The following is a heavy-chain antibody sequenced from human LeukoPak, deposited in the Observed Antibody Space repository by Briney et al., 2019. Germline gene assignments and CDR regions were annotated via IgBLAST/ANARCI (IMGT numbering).Heavy chain of an antibody. CDR1: TFTFSNAW. Sequence: GGALRLSCAASTFTFSNAWMSWVRQAPGKGLEWVGRIKSKSDGGTTDYAAPVKGRFTISRDDSKNTLYLQMNSLKTEDTAVYYCTTAPRGYCSGGSCSYAFDIWGQGTMVTVSS. CDR3: TTAPRGYCSGGSCSYAFDI. V-gene: IGHV3-15*01. J-gene: IGHJ3*02. D-gene: IGHD2-15*01. CDR2: IKSKSDGGTT.